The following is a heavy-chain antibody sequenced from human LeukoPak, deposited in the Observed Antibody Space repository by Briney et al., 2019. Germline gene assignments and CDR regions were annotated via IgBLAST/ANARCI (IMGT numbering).Heavy chain of an antibody. CDR1: GYTFTGYY. CDR2: INPNSGGT. D-gene: IGHD3-3*01. CDR3: ARGLRFLEWLLSV. J-gene: IGHJ4*02. V-gene: IGHV1-2*06. Sequence: ASVKVSCKASGYTFTGYYMHWVRQAPGQGLEWMVRINPNSGGTNYAQKFQGRVTMTRDTSISTAYMELSRLRSDDTAVYYCARGLRFLEWLLSVWGQGTLVTVSS.